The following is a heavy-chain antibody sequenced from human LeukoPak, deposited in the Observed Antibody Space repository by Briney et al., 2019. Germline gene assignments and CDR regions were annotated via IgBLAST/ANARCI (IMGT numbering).Heavy chain of an antibody. D-gene: IGHD3-10*01. CDR2: IDWDDDK. V-gene: IGHV2-70*11. CDR1: GGSISNYYW. J-gene: IGHJ6*03. CDR3: ARTSSGSGSYHMYV. Sequence: TLSLTCTVSGGSISNYYWSWIRQPPGKALEWLASIDWDDDKYYRKSLRTRLTISKDTSTNQVDLIMTNMDPVDTATYYCARTSSGSGSYHMYVWGKGTTVTISS.